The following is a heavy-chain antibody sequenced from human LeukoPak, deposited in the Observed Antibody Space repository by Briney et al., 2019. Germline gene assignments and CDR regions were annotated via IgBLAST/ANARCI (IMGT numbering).Heavy chain of an antibody. Sequence: GGSLRLSCAASGFTFSSYAMSWVRQAPGKGLEWVSAISGSGGSTYYADSVKGRFTISRDNSKNTLYLQMNSLRAEDTAVYYCAKDQDYDILTGYRDALDIWGQGTMVTVSS. CDR1: GFTFSSYA. J-gene: IGHJ3*02. D-gene: IGHD3-9*01. CDR3: AKDQDYDILTGYRDALDI. CDR2: ISGSGGST. V-gene: IGHV3-23*01.